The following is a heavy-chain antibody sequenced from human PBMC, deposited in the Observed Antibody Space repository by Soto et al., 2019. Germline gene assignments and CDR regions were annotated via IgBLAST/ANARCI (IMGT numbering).Heavy chain of an antibody. D-gene: IGHD6-13*01. CDR3: ASWEYTNSYNWFDP. CDR1: GFTFSSYA. V-gene: IGHV3-30-3*01. J-gene: IGHJ5*02. Sequence: QVQLVDSGGGVVQPGRSLRLSCAASGFTFSSYAMHWVRQAPGKGLEWVAVISYDGSNKYDADSVKGRFTISRDNSKNTLYLQMNSLRAEDTAVYYCASWEYTNSYNWFDPWGQGTLVTVSS. CDR2: ISYDGSNK.